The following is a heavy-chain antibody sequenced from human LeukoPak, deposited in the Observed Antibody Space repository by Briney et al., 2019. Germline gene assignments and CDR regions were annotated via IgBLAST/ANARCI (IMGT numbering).Heavy chain of an antibody. D-gene: IGHD5-18*01. Sequence: SGTLSLTCAVSGGSISSSNWWSWVRQPPGKGLEWIGYIYYSGSTNYNPSLKSRVTISVDTSKNQFSLKLSSVTAADTAVHYCARQLSKGNWFDPWGQGTLVTVSS. J-gene: IGHJ5*02. V-gene: IGHV4-4*02. CDR1: GGSISSSNW. CDR3: ARQLSKGNWFDP. CDR2: IYYSGST.